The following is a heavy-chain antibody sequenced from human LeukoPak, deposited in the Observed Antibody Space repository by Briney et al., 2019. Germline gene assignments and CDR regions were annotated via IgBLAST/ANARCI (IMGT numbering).Heavy chain of an antibody. CDR3: ASEYYYDRSGANAFDI. Sequence: ASVKVSCKASGYTFIDCYIHWVRQAPGQGLEWMGWINPKSGDTKYAPKFQGRVTMTRDTSISTAYMDVSSLRYDDTAVYYCASEYYYDRSGANAFDIWGQGTMVTVS. CDR1: GYTFIDCY. D-gene: IGHD3-22*01. CDR2: INPKSGDT. V-gene: IGHV1-2*02. J-gene: IGHJ3*02.